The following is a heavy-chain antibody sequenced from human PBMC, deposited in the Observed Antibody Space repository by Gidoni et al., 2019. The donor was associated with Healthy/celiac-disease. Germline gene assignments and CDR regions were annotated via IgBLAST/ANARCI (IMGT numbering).Heavy chain of an antibody. D-gene: IGHD4-17*01. CDR2: IYSSGST. Sequence: QLQLQESGPGLVKPSETLSLTCTVSGGSISSSSYYWGWIRQPPGKGLEWIGSIYSSGSTSYNPSLKSRVTISVDTSKNQFSLKLSSVTAADTAVYYCARRGDDYGDYVGYFDYWGQGTLVTVSS. J-gene: IGHJ4*02. V-gene: IGHV4-39*01. CDR1: GGSISSSSYY. CDR3: ARRGDDYGDYVGYFDY.